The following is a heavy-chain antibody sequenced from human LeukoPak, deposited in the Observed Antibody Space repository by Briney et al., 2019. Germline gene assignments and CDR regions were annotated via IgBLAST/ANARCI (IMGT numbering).Heavy chain of an antibody. CDR3: ARGRPHGNDY. J-gene: IGHJ4*02. D-gene: IGHD4-23*01. Sequence: GGSLRLSCVVSGFSFSSAWMNWVRQAPGKGLEWVASINHNGNVNYYVDSVKGRFTISRDNAKNTLYLQMNSLRVEDTAVYYCARGRPHGNDYWGQGTLVTVSS. CDR2: INHNGNVN. V-gene: IGHV3-7*01. CDR1: GFSFSSAW.